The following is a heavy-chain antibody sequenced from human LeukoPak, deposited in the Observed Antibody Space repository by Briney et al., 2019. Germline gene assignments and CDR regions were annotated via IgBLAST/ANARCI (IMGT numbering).Heavy chain of an antibody. J-gene: IGHJ6*02. Sequence: SETLSLTCTVSGGSISSGDYYWSWIRQPPGKGLEWIGYIYYSGSTYYNPSLKSRVTISVDTSENQFSLKLSSVTAADTAVYYCARVDDDILTGTFHPSDYGMDVWGQGTTVTVSS. CDR1: GGSISSGDYY. CDR2: IYYSGST. V-gene: IGHV4-30-4*01. D-gene: IGHD3-9*01. CDR3: ARVDDDILTGTFHPSDYGMDV.